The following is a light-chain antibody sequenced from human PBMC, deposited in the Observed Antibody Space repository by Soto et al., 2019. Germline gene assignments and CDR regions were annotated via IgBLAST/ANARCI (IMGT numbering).Light chain of an antibody. V-gene: IGKV3-20*01. CDR1: QSVFNNH. J-gene: IGKJ1*01. Sequence: EIVLTQSPGTLSLSPGERATLSCRASQSVFNNHIGWYQQKPGQAPRRLIFGASFRATGIPDRFSGSGSGTDFTLTISRLAPEDFAVYYCRQYGSSPTTFGQGTKV. CDR3: RQYGSSPTT. CDR2: GAS.